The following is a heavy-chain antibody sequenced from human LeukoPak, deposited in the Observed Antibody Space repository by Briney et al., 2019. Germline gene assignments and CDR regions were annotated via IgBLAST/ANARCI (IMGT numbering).Heavy chain of an antibody. Sequence: GGSLRLSCAASGFTFNDFAMTWVRQAPGKGLEWVSTIADAGTYYADSVKGPFIISIDNSKNMLYLQLNSLRADDTAMYYCARNLGPFDVRGQGTMVTVSS. CDR2: IADAGT. CDR1: GFTFNDFA. D-gene: IGHD3-16*01. V-gene: IGHV3-23*01. J-gene: IGHJ3*01. CDR3: ARNLGPFDV.